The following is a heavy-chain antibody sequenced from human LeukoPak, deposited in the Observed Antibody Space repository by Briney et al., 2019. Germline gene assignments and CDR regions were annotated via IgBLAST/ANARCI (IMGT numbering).Heavy chain of an antibody. CDR2: ISSGSSYI. D-gene: IGHD2-15*01. J-gene: IGHJ3*02. V-gene: IGHV3-21*01. Sequence: PGGSLRLSCAASGFTFSSYSMNWVRQAPGKGLEWVSSISSGSSYIYYADSVKGRFTISRDNAKNSLYLQMNSLRAEDTAVYYCARDQDISLNDAFDIWGQGTMVTVSS. CDR1: GFTFSSYS. CDR3: ARDQDISLNDAFDI.